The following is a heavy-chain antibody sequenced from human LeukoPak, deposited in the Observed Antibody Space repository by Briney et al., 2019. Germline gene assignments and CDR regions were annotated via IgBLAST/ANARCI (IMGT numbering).Heavy chain of an antibody. Sequence: GRSLRLSCAASGFTLSSYAMHCVRHAPGKGVEGVADISYDGSNKYYADSVKGRFTLSRDNSKNTLYLRINSLRAEDTAVYYSARDDRLYTRGWSPYFDYWGKETLVTASS. D-gene: IGHD6-19*01. CDR3: ARDDRLYTRGWSPYFDY. CDR2: ISYDGSNK. V-gene: IGHV3-30-3*01. CDR1: GFTLSSYA. J-gene: IGHJ4*02.